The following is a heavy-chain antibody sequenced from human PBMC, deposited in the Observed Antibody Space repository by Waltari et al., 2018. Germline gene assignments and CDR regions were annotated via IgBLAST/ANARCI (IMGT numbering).Heavy chain of an antibody. CDR3: AREWRQLVGINWFDP. CDR1: GGPISSYY. D-gene: IGHD6-6*01. Sequence: QVQLQESGPGLVKPSETLSLTCTVSGGPISSYYWSWFRQPPGKGLEWIGYIYYSGSTNYNPSLKSRVTISVDTSKNQFSLKLSSVTAADTAVYYCAREWRQLVGINWFDPWGQGTLVTVSS. V-gene: IGHV4-59*01. CDR2: IYYSGST. J-gene: IGHJ5*02.